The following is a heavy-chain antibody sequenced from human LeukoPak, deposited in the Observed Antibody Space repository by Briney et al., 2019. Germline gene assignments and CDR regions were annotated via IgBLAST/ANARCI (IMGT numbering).Heavy chain of an antibody. CDR3: ARGSRPTVTLY. CDR2: ISSGSGTI. Sequence: PGGSLRLSCAASGFTFRSYSMNWVRQAPGKGLEWVSYISSGSGTIYYADSVKGRFTISRDNAKNTLYLQMNSLRAEDTAVYYCARGSRPTVTLYWGQGTLVTVSS. D-gene: IGHD4-17*01. V-gene: IGHV3-48*04. CDR1: GFTFRSYS. J-gene: IGHJ4*02.